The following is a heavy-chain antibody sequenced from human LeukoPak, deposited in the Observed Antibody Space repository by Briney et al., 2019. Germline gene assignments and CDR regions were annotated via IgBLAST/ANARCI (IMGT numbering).Heavy chain of an antibody. Sequence: NTGGSLRLSCAASGFTFSSYSMNWVRQAPGKGLEWVSPISSSSSYIYYADSVKGRFTISRDNAKNSLYLQMNSLRAEDTAVYYCARADSGYAYWGQGTLVTVSS. CDR3: ARADSGYAY. CDR1: GFTFSSYS. V-gene: IGHV3-21*01. CDR2: ISSSSSYI. J-gene: IGHJ4*02. D-gene: IGHD5-12*01.